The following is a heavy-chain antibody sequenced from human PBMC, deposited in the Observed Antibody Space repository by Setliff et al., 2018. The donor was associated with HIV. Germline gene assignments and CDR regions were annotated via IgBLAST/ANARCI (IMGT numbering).Heavy chain of an antibody. CDR1: GGSINSYY. CDR3: ARGSRAISGYGAFDY. D-gene: IGHD3-9*01. J-gene: IGHJ4*02. V-gene: IGHV4-4*07. Sequence: PSETLSLTCTVSGGSINSYYWSWIRQPAGKGLEYIGHIYIGGSTNSHPSLESRLAISADTSKNQFSLKLNSVTAADTAVYYCARGSRAISGYGAFDYWGRGILVTVSS. CDR2: IYIGGST.